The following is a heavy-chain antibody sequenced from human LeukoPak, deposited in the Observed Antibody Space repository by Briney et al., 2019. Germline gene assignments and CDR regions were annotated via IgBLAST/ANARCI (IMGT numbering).Heavy chain of an antibody. CDR3: AKGSGNWFDP. J-gene: IGHJ5*02. Sequence: GGSLRLSCAASGYTFCSYAMSWVRHAPGKGLEWVSAISGSGGSKYYADSVKGRFTISRDNSKNTLYLQMNSLRAEDTAVYYCAKGSGNWFDPWGQGTLVTVSS. D-gene: IGHD7-27*01. CDR1: GYTFCSYA. V-gene: IGHV3-23*01. CDR2: ISGSGGSK.